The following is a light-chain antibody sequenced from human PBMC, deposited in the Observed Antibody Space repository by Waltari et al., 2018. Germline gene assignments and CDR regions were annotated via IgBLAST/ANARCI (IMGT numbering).Light chain of an antibody. CDR3: CSYAGSSTYVV. CDR1: ARDVGCYNL. CDR2: EVG. Sequence: QSALTQPASVSGSPGQSITISCTGTARDVGCYNLVSWYQQRPGKAPKLMICEVGKRPSGVSNRFSGSKSGNTASLTISGLQAEDEADYYCCSYAGSSTYVVFGGGTKLTVL. J-gene: IGLJ2*01. V-gene: IGLV2-23*02.